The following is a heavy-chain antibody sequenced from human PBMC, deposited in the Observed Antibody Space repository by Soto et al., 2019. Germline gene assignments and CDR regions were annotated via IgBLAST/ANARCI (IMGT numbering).Heavy chain of an antibody. Sequence: QVQLVESGGGVVQPGGSLSPSCATSGFTFTSFTMHWVRQAPGKGLEWIAVISFDGARTDYADAVKGRFTISRDTSKNTWYLQMNNLRLNDNVIYYCGINRPFGDPIWFDPWVQGTLVTVSS. V-gene: IGHV3-30-3*02. CDR2: ISFDGART. J-gene: IGHJ5*02. CDR3: GINRPFGDPIWFDP. D-gene: IGHD4-17*01. CDR1: GFTFTSFT.